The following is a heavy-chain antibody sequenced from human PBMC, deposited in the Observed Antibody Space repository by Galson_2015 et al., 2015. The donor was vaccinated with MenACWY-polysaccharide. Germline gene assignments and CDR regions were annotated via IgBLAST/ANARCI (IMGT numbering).Heavy chain of an antibody. V-gene: IGHV3-33*06. J-gene: IGHJ4*02. Sequence: SLRLSCAASGSRVSNSGMNWVRPAPGKGLGWVAVIQYDGTNKVYADYVKGRFSLSRDNSKHTLYLEMNSPRAEDTALYYCAKGEGLNLLDYIYVWGKGTLVAVSS. CDR3: AKGEGLNLLDYIYV. CDR1: GSRVSNSG. D-gene: IGHD3/OR15-3a*01. CDR2: IQYDGTNK.